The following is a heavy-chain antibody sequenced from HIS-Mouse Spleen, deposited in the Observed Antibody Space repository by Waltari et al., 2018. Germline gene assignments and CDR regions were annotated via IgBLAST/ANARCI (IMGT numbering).Heavy chain of an antibody. CDR1: GGSFSGYY. CDR3: ARGNSSSSDDAFDI. J-gene: IGHJ3*02. CDR2: INHSGST. V-gene: IGHV4-34*01. Sequence: QVQLPQWGAGLLKPSETLSLTCAVYGGSFSGYYWSWIRQPPGKGLEWIGEINHSGSTNYNPSLKSRVTISVDTSKNQFSLKLSSVTAADTAVYYCARGNSSSSDDAFDIWGQGTMVTVSS. D-gene: IGHD6-6*01.